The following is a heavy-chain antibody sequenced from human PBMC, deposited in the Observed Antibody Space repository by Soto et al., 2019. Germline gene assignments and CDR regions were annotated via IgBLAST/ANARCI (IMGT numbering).Heavy chain of an antibody. D-gene: IGHD2-21*02. CDR2: INPDGSQK. V-gene: IGHV3-7*01. CDR1: GFAFSSYW. J-gene: IGHJ4*02. CDR3: ARDTVTAIWD. Sequence: GGSLRLSCAGSGFAFSSYWMSWVRQAPGNGLEWVANINPDGSQKWYVDSVKGRFTISRDNAKNSLYLQMNSLTDEDTAVYYCARDTVTAIWDWGQGTLVTVSS.